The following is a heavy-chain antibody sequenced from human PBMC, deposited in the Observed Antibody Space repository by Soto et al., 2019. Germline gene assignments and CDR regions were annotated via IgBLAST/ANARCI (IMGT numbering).Heavy chain of an antibody. CDR2: IYYSGGT. CDR1: GGSISSYY. Sequence: QVQLQESGPGLVKPSETLSLTCTVSGGSISSYYWSWIRQPPGKGLEWIGYIYYSGGTNYNPSPKGRVTTSIDTSKHQVSLELNSVTAADPAVYYCARCPDARIKNIGGQGTMVTFSP. CDR3: ARCPDARIKNI. V-gene: IGHV4-59*01. J-gene: IGHJ3*02.